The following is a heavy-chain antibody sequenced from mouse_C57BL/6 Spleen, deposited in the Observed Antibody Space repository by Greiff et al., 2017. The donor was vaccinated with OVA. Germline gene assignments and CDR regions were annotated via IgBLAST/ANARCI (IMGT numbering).Heavy chain of an antibody. J-gene: IGHJ3*01. CDR3: ARSYDYDRAWFAY. CDR1: GFTFSSYA. V-gene: IGHV5-4*01. Sequence: EVQRVESGGGLVKPGGSLKLSCAASGFTFSSYAMSWVRQTPEKRLEWVATISDGGSYTYYPDNVKGRFTISRDNAKNNLYLQMSHLKSEDTAMYYCARSYDYDRAWFAYWGQGTLVTVSA. D-gene: IGHD2-4*01. CDR2: ISDGGSYT.